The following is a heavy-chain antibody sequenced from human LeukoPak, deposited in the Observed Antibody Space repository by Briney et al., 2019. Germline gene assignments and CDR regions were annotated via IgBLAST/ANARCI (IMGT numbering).Heavy chain of an antibody. V-gene: IGHV1-46*01. CDR3: ARGVFPYYSGSGSPYNVDVRQNSYFDF. CDR1: GYTFTNYY. D-gene: IGHD3-10*01. CDR2: INPSVGTT. Sequence: ASVKVSCKASGYTFTNYYIHWVRQAPGQGLEWMGTINPSVGTTRSAKGRASLTRDTSTSTVYMALSTLRSEDTAVYYCARGVFPYYSGSGSPYNVDVRQNSYFDFWGQGTLVTVSS. J-gene: IGHJ4*02.